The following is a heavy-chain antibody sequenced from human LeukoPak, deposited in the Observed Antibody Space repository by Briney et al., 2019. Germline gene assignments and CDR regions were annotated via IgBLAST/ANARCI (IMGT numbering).Heavy chain of an antibody. D-gene: IGHD3-10*01. CDR2: INPNSGGT. J-gene: IGHJ5*02. CDR1: GYTFTGYY. Sequence: SVKVSCKASGYTFTGYYMHWVRQAPGQGLEWMGWINPNSGGTNYAQKFQGWVTMTRDTSISTAYMELSRLRSDDTTVYYCAREDYYGSGSLPWFDPWGQGTLVTVSS. V-gene: IGHV1-2*04. CDR3: AREDYYGSGSLPWFDP.